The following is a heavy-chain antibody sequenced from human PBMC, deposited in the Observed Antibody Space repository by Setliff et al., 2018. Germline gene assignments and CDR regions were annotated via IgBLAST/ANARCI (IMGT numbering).Heavy chain of an antibody. CDR3: ARAPVGDRNGLFDS. Sequence: SVKVSCKASGGPFSSYAISWVRQAPGQGLEWMGGIIPILGIANYAQKLQGRVTMTTDTSTSTAYMELRSLRSDDTAVYYCARAPVGDRNGLFDSWGQGTLVTVSS. CDR2: IIPILGIA. D-gene: IGHD6-19*01. J-gene: IGHJ4*02. CDR1: GGPFSSYA. V-gene: IGHV1-69*10.